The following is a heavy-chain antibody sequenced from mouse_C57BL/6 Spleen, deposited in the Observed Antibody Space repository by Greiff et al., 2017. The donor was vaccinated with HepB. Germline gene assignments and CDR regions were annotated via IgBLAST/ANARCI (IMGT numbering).Heavy chain of an antibody. D-gene: IGHD1-1*01. CDR2: IYPSDSET. V-gene: IGHV1-61*01. CDR3: ARGYGSSHWYFDV. J-gene: IGHJ1*03. CDR1: GYPFTSYW. Sequence: VQLQQPGAELVRPGSSVKLSCKASGYPFTSYWMDWVKQRPGQGLEWIGNIYPSDSETHYNQKFKDKATLTVDKSSSTAYMQLSSLTSEDSAVYYCARGYGSSHWYFDVWGTGTTVTVSS.